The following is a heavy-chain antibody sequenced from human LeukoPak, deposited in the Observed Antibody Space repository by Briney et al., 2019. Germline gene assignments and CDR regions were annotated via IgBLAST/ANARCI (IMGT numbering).Heavy chain of an antibody. Sequence: SQTLSLTCTVSGGSISSGGYYWSWIRQHPGKGLEWIGYIYYSGSTYYNPSLKSRVTISVDTSKNQFSLKLSSVTAADTAVYYCARGEQQLVPQAVYWYFDLWGRGTLVTVSS. CDR1: GGSISSGGYY. V-gene: IGHV4-31*03. J-gene: IGHJ2*01. CDR3: ARGEQQLVPQAVYWYFDL. D-gene: IGHD6-13*01. CDR2: IYYSGST.